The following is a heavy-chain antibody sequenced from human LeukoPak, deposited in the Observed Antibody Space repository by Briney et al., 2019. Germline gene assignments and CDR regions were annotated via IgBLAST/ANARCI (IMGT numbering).Heavy chain of an antibody. V-gene: IGHV4-59*08. CDR3: AQRRYYGSGSYSNDAFDI. CDR1: GGSISSYY. Sequence: PSETLSLTFTVSGGSISSYYWSWIRQPPGKGLEWIGYIYYSGSTNYNPSLKSRVTISVDTSKNQFSLKLSSVTAADTAVYYCAQRRYYGSGSYSNDAFDIWGQGTMVTVSS. D-gene: IGHD3-10*01. CDR2: IYYSGST. J-gene: IGHJ3*02.